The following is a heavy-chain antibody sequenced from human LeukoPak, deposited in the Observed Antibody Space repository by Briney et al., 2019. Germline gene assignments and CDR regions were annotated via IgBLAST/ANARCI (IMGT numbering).Heavy chain of an antibody. J-gene: IGHJ5*02. V-gene: IGHV4-61*02. D-gene: IGHD3-10*01. CDR1: GGSITSGSYY. Sequence: TLSLTCTVSGGSITSGSYYWSWIREPAGKGLEWIGRIYPTGSTSYNPSLKSRVTISVDTSKSQFSLKLSSVTAADTAVYYCARAVGISESNWFDPWGQGTLATVSS. CDR3: ARAVGISESNWFDP. CDR2: IYPTGST.